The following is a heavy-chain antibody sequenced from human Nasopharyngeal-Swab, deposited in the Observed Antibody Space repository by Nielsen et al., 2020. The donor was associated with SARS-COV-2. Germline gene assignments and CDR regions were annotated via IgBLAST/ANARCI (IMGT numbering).Heavy chain of an antibody. CDR1: GGSISSGDYY. D-gene: IGHD3-10*01. J-gene: IGHJ4*02. CDR2: IYYSGST. Sequence: SETLSLTCTVSGGSISSGDYYWSWIRQPPGKGLEWIGYIYYSGSTYYNPSLKSRVTISVDTSKNQFSLKLSSVTAADTAVYYCARTPIEEKWFGELSGDYWGQGTLVTVSS. CDR3: ARTPIEEKWFGELSGDY. V-gene: IGHV4-30-4*01.